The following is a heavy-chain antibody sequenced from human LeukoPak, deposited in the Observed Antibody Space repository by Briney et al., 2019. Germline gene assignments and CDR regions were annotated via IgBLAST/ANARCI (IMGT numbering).Heavy chain of an antibody. Sequence: ASVKVSCKASGYTFTSYGISWVRQAPGQGLEWMGWINPNSGGTNYAQKFQGRVTMTRDTSISTAYMELSRLRSDDTAVYYCARGDWFDPWGQGTLVTVSS. CDR2: INPNSGGT. CDR1: GYTFTSYG. J-gene: IGHJ5*02. V-gene: IGHV1-2*02. CDR3: ARGDWFDP.